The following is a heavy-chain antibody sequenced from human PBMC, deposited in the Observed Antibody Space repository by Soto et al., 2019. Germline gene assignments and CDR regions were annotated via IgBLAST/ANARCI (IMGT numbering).Heavy chain of an antibody. CDR1: GGTFSSYA. V-gene: IGHV1-69*01. J-gene: IGHJ6*02. D-gene: IGHD2-15*01. CDR3: ARGIVVVVAAMDHYYYGMDV. CDR2: IIPIFGTA. Sequence: QVQLVQSGAEVKKPGSSMKVSCKASGGTFSSYAISWVRQAPGQGLEWMGGIIPIFGTANYAQKFQGRVTITADESTSTAYMELSSLRSEDTAVYYCARGIVVVVAAMDHYYYGMDVWGQGTTVTVSS.